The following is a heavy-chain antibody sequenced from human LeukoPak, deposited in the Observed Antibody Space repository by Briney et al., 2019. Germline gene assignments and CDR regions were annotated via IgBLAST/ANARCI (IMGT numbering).Heavy chain of an antibody. J-gene: IGHJ4*02. D-gene: IGHD3-10*01. CDR3: ARDLSGSLYFDY. Sequence: PSETLSLTCAVSGGSISSGGYSWSWIRQPPGKGLEWIGYIYHSGSTYYNPSLKSRVTISVDRSKNQFSLNLNSVTAADTAVYFCARDLSGSLYFDYWGQGVLVTVSS. CDR1: GGSISSGGYS. CDR2: IYHSGST. V-gene: IGHV4-30-2*01.